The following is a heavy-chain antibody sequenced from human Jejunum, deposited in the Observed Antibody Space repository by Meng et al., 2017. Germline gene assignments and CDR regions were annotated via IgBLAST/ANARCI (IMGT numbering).Heavy chain of an antibody. Sequence: HGRLQESGPGLVKPSQTRSLTCTVSGASISSGEYFWSWIRQPPGKGLEWIGYMDYRGSTFYNPSLKSRVTISVDTSKNQFSLKLSSVTAADTAVYFCARGELLWDYWGQGTLVTVSS. CDR1: GASISSGEYF. V-gene: IGHV4-30-4*01. CDR3: ARGELLWDY. D-gene: IGHD2-2*01. CDR2: MDYRGST. J-gene: IGHJ4*02.